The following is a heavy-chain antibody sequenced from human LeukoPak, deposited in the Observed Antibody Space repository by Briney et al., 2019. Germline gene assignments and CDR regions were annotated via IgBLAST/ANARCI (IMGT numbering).Heavy chain of an antibody. Sequence: PGRSLRLSCAASGFTFSNYGMHWVRQAPGKGLEWVAVIWYDGSNEYYADSVKGRFTISRDNSKNTLYLQMNSLRAEDTAVYYCARPYYYDSSDYYPIDYWGQGTLVTVSS. CDR2: IWYDGSNE. CDR3: ARPYYYDSSDYYPIDY. V-gene: IGHV3-33*08. CDR1: GFTFSNYG. J-gene: IGHJ4*02. D-gene: IGHD3-22*01.